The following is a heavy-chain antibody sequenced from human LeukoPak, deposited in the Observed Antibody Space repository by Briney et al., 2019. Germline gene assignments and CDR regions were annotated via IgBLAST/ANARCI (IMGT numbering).Heavy chain of an antibody. CDR1: GFTFSSYA. CDR3: ATSLRITMIVVVGPFDY. Sequence: GGSLRLSCAASGFTFSSYAMSWVRQAPGKGLEWVSAISGSGGSTYYADSVKGRFTISRDNSKNTLSLQMNSLRAEDTAVYYCATSLRITMIVVVGPFDYWGQGTLVTVSS. J-gene: IGHJ4*02. CDR2: ISGSGGST. V-gene: IGHV3-23*01. D-gene: IGHD3-22*01.